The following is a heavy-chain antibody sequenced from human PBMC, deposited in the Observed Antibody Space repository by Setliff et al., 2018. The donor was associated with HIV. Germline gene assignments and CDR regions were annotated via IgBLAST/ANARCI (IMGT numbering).Heavy chain of an antibody. CDR3: ARTPSRGGFDY. Sequence: SETLSLTCAVSGYSIRSSYYWSWIRQPPGKGLEWIGEINHAGSTNFNPSLKGRVTISVDTSKNHFSLNVNSVTAADTAVYYCARTPSRGGFDYWGQGTLVTVSS. CDR2: INHAGST. CDR1: GYSIRSSYY. V-gene: IGHV4-38-2*01. D-gene: IGHD3-16*01. J-gene: IGHJ4*02.